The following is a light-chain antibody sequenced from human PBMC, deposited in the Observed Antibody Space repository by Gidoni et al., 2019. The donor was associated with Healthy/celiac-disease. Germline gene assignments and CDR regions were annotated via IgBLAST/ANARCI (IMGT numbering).Light chain of an antibody. CDR2: AAS. J-gene: IGKJ4*01. Sequence: DIQMTQSPSSLSASVGDRVTLTCRASQSISSYLNWYQQKPGKAPKLLIYAASSLQSWVPSRFSGSGSGTYFTLTISSLQPEDFATYYCQQSYSTPLTFXGXTKVEIK. CDR1: QSISSY. CDR3: QQSYSTPLT. V-gene: IGKV1-39*01.